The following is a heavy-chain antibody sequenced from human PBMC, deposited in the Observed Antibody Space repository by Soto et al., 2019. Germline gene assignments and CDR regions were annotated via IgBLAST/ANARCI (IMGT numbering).Heavy chain of an antibody. J-gene: IGHJ6*02. CDR1: GDSVSSGTYY. D-gene: IGHD3-10*01. CDR2: IYYSGST. CDR3: ARFGGGMDV. V-gene: IGHV4-61*01. Sequence: SETLSLTCTVSGDSVSSGTYYLSWIRQPPGKGLEWIGYIYYSGSTNYNPSLMSRLTISVDKSKNQFSLKLSSVTAADTAVYYCARFGGGMDVWGQGTTVTVSS.